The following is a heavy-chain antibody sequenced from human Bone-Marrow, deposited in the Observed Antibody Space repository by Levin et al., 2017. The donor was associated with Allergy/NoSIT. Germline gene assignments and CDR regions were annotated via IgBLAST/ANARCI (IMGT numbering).Heavy chain of an antibody. J-gene: IGHJ4*02. CDR2: VKQDGSEA. Sequence: GGSLRLSCEASGFTFTRYWMTWVRQAPGKGLEWVANVKQDGSEAHYVDSVKGRFTISRDNAKESVFLQMSSLRAEDTGTYYCARNMYYSFWSGLLYWGQGARITVSS. CDR3: ARNMYYSFWSGLLY. D-gene: IGHD3-3*01. V-gene: IGHV3-7*01. CDR1: GFTFTRYW.